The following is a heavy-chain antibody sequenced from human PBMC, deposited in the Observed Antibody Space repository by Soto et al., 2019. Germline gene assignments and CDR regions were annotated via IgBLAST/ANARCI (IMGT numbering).Heavy chain of an antibody. Sequence: QVQLQEAGSGLVEPSQTLSLTCAITGDSITTGSYTWNWIRQPPGKGLEWIGFTYQSGGTFYNAALQGRVTITVDRSKNHFSLKLISVTAADTAVYYCARDVAVRGSMGWFDAWGQGILVTVSS. J-gene: IGHJ5*02. CDR3: ARDVAVRGSMGWFDA. CDR2: TYQSGGT. D-gene: IGHD3-10*01. CDR1: GDSITTGSYT. V-gene: IGHV4-30-2*01.